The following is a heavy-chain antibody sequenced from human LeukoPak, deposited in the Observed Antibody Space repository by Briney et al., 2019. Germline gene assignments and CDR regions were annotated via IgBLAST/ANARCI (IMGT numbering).Heavy chain of an antibody. CDR3: ARVGRYGDYVFDY. CDR1: RFTFSSYR. J-gene: IGHJ4*02. V-gene: IGHV3-21*01. D-gene: IGHD4-17*01. CDR2: ISSSSSYI. Sequence: GGFLRLSCAASRFTFSSYRMNWVRQAPGKGLEWVSSISSSSSYIYYADSVKGRFTISRDNAKNSLYLQMNSLRAEDTAVYYCARVGRYGDYVFDYWGQGTLVTVSS.